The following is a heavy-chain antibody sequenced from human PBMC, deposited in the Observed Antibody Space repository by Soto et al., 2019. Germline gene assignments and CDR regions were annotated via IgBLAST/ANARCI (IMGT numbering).Heavy chain of an antibody. Sequence: VGSLRLSCAASGFTFSNYAMHWVRQAPGKGLEWVAVISYDGSNTYYADSVKGRFTISRDNSKNTLSLRMDSLRADDTAVYLCARRPVTYYFDYWGQGTLVTVS. CDR1: GFTFSNYA. CDR3: ARRPVTYYFDY. J-gene: IGHJ4*02. CDR2: ISYDGSNT. V-gene: IGHV3-30-3*01. D-gene: IGHD4-17*01.